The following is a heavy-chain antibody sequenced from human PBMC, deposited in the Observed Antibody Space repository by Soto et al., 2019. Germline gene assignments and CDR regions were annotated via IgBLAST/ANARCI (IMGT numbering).Heavy chain of an antibody. V-gene: IGHV4-59*01. CDR3: AIIGGDYGSNNWIDP. D-gene: IGHD4-17*01. Sequence: SETLSLTCIISGGSISGYYWTWIRQSPGKGLEYIGYIYYSGSTKYNPSLKSRVIISIDTSKNQFSLRLTSVTAADTATYYCAIIGGDYGSNNWIDPWGQGALVTVSS. J-gene: IGHJ5*02. CDR1: GGSISGYY. CDR2: IYYSGST.